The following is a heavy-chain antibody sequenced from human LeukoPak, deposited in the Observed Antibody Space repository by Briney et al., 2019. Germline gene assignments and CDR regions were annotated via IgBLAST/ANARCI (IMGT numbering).Heavy chain of an antibody. D-gene: IGHD3-22*01. Sequence: GGSLRLSCAASGFTVSSNYMSWVRQAAGKGLEWVSVIYSGGSTYYADSVKGRFTISRDNSKNTLYLQMNSLRAEDTAVYYCARLQDYYDSSGYYYGGMDVWGQGTTVTVSS. CDR3: ARLQDYYDSSGYYYGGMDV. CDR1: GFTVSSNY. CDR2: IYSGGST. J-gene: IGHJ6*02. V-gene: IGHV3-53*01.